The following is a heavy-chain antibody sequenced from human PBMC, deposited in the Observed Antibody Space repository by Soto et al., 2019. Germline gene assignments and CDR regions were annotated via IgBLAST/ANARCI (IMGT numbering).Heavy chain of an antibody. D-gene: IGHD2-15*01. V-gene: IGHV3-23*01. CDR3: AKLGVGYCSGGSCYSGGY. J-gene: IGHJ4*02. CDR2: ISGSGGST. Sequence: EVQLLESGGGLVQPGGSLRLSCAASGFTFSSYAMSWVRQAPGKGLEWVSAISGSGGSTYYAASVKGRFTISRDNSKNTLYLQMNSLRAEDTAVYYCAKLGVGYCSGGSCYSGGYWGQGTLVTVSS. CDR1: GFTFSSYA.